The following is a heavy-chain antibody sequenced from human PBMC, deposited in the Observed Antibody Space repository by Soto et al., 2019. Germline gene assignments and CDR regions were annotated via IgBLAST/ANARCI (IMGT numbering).Heavy chain of an antibody. CDR2: TYYMSKWYI. CDR3: ATGMLIRGHHYYMDV. V-gene: IGHV6-1*01. CDR1: GDSVSGTRAA. D-gene: IGHD3-10*01. J-gene: IGHJ6*03. Sequence: SQTLSLTCVISGDSVSGTRAAWNWIRQSPSRGLEWLGRTYYMSKWYIKYAQSVTGRMTINPDTSKNQFSLQLNFVTPEDTAVYYCATGMLIRGHHYYMDVWGQGTSVTVSS.